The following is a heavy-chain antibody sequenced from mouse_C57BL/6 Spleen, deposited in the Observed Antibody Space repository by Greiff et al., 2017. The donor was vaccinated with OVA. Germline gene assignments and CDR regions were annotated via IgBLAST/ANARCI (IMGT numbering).Heavy chain of an antibody. Sequence: VQLQQPGAELVMPGASVKLSCKASGYTFTSYWMHWVKQRPGQGLEWIGEIDPSDSYTNYNQKFKGKSTLTVDKSSSTAYMQLSSLTSEDSAVYYCARVYGNYRGYFDYWGQGTTLTVSS. J-gene: IGHJ2*01. CDR2: IDPSDSYT. V-gene: IGHV1-69*01. CDR3: ARVYGNYRGYFDY. D-gene: IGHD2-1*01. CDR1: GYTFTSYW.